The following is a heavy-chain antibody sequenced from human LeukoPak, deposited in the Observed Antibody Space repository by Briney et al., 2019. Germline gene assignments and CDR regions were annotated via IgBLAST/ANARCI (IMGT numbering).Heavy chain of an antibody. Sequence: GGSLRLSCAASGFTFSSYAMSWVRQAPGKGLEWVAVIWYDGSNKYYADSVKGRFTITRDNSKNTLYLQMNSLRAEDTAVYYCAREVLDWGQGTLVTVPS. V-gene: IGHV3-33*08. CDR1: GFTFSSYA. J-gene: IGHJ4*02. CDR3: AREVLD. CDR2: IWYDGSNK.